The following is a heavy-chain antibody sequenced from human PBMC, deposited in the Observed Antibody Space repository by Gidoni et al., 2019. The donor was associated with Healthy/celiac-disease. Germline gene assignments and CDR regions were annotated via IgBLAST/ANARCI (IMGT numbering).Heavy chain of an antibody. V-gene: IGHV4-39*07. CDR1: GGSISSSSYY. CDR2: IYYSGST. Sequence: QLQLQESGPGLVKPSETLSLTCTVSGGSISSSSYYWGWIRQPPGKGLEWIWSIYYSGSTYYNPSLKRRVTISVDTSKNPFSLKLSSVTAADTAVYYCARPWLSYCMDVWGQGTTVTVSS. CDR3: ARPWLSYCMDV. J-gene: IGHJ6*02. D-gene: IGHD3-22*01.